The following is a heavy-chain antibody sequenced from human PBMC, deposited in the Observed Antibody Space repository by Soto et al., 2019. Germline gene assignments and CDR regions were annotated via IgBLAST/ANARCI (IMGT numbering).Heavy chain of an antibody. V-gene: IGHV3-23*01. J-gene: IGHJ3*02. CDR3: ARGPHIVVRYEGFDI. Sequence: GGSLRLSCAASGFTFSSYAMNWVRQAPGKGLEWVSVISGSGGSTYYADSVKGRFTISRDNSKNTLYLQMNSLRAEDTAVYYCARGPHIVVRYEGFDIWGQGTMVTVSS. D-gene: IGHD3-22*01. CDR2: ISGSGGST. CDR1: GFTFSSYA.